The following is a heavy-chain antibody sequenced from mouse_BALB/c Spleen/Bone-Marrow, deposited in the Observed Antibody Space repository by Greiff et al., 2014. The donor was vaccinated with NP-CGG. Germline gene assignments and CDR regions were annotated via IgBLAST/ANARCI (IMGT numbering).Heavy chain of an antibody. CDR1: GFNINDTY. Sequence: EVKLEESGAELVKPGVSVKLSCTASGFNINDTYMHWVKQRPEQGLEWIGRIDPANGNTKYDPKFKGKATITADTSSNTAYLQLSIRTPTAAAVDYYARGSNYFSYWGQGTTLTVSA. CDR2: IDPANGNT. V-gene: IGHV14-3*02. CDR3: ARGSNYFSY. J-gene: IGHJ2*01.